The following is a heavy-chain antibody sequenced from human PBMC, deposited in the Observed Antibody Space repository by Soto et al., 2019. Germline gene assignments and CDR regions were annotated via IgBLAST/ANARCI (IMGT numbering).Heavy chain of an antibody. CDR3: ATGGYCSSTSCYNFFDY. J-gene: IGHJ4*02. D-gene: IGHD2-2*02. CDR1: GYSFATYW. Sequence: GESLKISCKGSGYSFATYWIGWVRQMPGKGLEWMGIIYPGDSDTRYSPSFQGQVTISADKSISTAYLQWSSLKASDTAMYYCATGGYCSSTSCYNFFDYWGQGTLVTVSS. CDR2: IYPGDSDT. V-gene: IGHV5-51*01.